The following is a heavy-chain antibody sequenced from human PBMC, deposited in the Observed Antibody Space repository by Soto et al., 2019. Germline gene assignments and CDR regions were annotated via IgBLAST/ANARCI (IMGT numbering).Heavy chain of an antibody. CDR3: ASGDSSSYRVGGWFDP. D-gene: IGHD6-6*01. J-gene: IGHJ5*02. V-gene: IGHV4-34*01. CDR2: INHSGST. CDR1: GGSFSGYY. Sequence: SETLSLTCAVYGGSFSGYYWSWIRQPPGKGLEWIGEINHSGSTNYNPSLKSRVTISVDTSKNQFSLKLSSVTAADTAVYYCASGDSSSYRVGGWFDPWGQGTLVTVSS.